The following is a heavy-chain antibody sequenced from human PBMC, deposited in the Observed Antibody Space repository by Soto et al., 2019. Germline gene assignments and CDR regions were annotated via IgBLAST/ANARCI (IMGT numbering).Heavy chain of an antibody. CDR1: GFTFSTYW. CDR3: SRSLDY. CDR2: INQDGSEK. J-gene: IGHJ4*02. Sequence: PXESLQLSCVASGFTFSTYWMDWVRQAPGKGLEWVANINQDGSEKHYVDSVKGRFTISRDNAKSSLYLQMSSLTAEDSALYYCSRSLDYWGQGALVTVSS. V-gene: IGHV3-7*01.